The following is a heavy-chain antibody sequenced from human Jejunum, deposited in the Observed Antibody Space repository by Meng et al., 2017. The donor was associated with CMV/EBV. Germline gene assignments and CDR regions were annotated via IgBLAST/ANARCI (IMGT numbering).Heavy chain of an antibody. CDR3: ARGGYDFWTDYLHY. V-gene: IGHV3-74*01. CDR2: INSVSSIT. J-gene: IGHJ4*02. CDR1: GFSLSSFY. D-gene: IGHD3/OR15-3a*01. Sequence: SGFSLSSFYMYWVRQAPGKGLAWVSLINSVSSITYYGDSVKGRFTISKDNAQNTLYLDMNGLRVEDTATYYCARGGYDFWTDYLHYWGQGTLVTVSS.